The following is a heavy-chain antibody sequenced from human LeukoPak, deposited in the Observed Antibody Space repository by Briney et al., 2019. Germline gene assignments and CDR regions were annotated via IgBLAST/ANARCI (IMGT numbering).Heavy chain of an antibody. Sequence: GGSLRLSCVASGFTFSSYALNWVRQTPGKGLEWVSTISGSGASTYYADAVRGRFTISRDNSKNTLYLQMNSLRAEDTAVYYCAKFWDFGDYAIDYWGQGTLVTVSS. J-gene: IGHJ4*02. CDR3: AKFWDFGDYAIDY. CDR1: GFTFSSYA. CDR2: ISGSGAST. D-gene: IGHD4-17*01. V-gene: IGHV3-23*01.